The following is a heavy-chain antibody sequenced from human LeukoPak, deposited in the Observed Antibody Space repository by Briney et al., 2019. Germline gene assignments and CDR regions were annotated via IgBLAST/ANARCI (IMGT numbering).Heavy chain of an antibody. D-gene: IGHD3-22*01. CDR1: GFTFSSYS. V-gene: IGHV4-34*01. Sequence: GSLRLSCAASGFTFSSYSMNWVRQPPGKGLEWIGEINHSGSTNYNPSLKSRVTISVDTSKNQFSLKLSSVTAADTAAYYCARHYYDSSGLAYWGQGTLVTVSS. J-gene: IGHJ4*02. CDR2: INHSGST. CDR3: ARHYYDSSGLAY.